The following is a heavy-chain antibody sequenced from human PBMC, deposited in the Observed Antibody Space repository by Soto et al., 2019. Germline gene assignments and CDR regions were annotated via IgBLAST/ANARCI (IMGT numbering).Heavy chain of an antibody. CDR1: GYTFTSYA. Sequence: GASVKVSCKASGYTFTSYAMHWVRQAPGQRLEWMGWINAGNGNTKYSQKFQGRVTITRDTSASTAYMELSSLRSEDTAVYYCARDYDSSGYPVFMGYWGQGTLVTVSS. CDR3: ARDYDSSGYPVFMGY. CDR2: INAGNGNT. D-gene: IGHD3-22*01. V-gene: IGHV1-3*01. J-gene: IGHJ4*02.